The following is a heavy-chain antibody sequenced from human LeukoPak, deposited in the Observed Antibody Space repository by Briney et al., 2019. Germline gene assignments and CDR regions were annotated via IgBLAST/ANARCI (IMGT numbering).Heavy chain of an antibody. CDR3: ATPIAVAGRANYYYYMDV. CDR2: INTNTGNP. V-gene: IGHV7-4-1*02. CDR1: GYTFTSYA. Sequence: ASVKVSCKASGYTFTSYAMNWVRQAPGQGLEWMGWINTNTGNPTYAQGFTGRFVFSLDTSVSTAYLQISSLKARDTAVYYCATPIAVAGRANYYYYMDVWGKGTTVTVSS. J-gene: IGHJ6*03. D-gene: IGHD6-19*01.